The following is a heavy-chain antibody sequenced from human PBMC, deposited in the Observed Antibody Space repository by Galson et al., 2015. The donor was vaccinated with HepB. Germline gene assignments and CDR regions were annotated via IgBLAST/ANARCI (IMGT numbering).Heavy chain of an antibody. CDR3: AKGGPTMTNPFDY. CDR2: ISWNSGSI. V-gene: IGHV3-9*01. D-gene: IGHD3-22*01. J-gene: IGHJ4*02. Sequence: SLRLSCAASGFTFDDYAMHWVRQAPGKGLEWVSGISWNSGSIGYADSVKGRFTISRDNAKNSLYLQMNSLRAEDTALYYCAKGGPTMTNPFDYWGQGTLVTVSS. CDR1: GFTFDDYA.